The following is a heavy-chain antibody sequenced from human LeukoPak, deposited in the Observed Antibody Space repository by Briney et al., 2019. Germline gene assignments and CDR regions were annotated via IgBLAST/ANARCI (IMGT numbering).Heavy chain of an antibody. Sequence: SGTLSLTCAVYGGSFSGYYWSWIRQPPGKGLEWIGEINHSGSTNYNPSLKSRVTISVDTSKNQFSLKLSSVAAADTAVYYCARGRGGYVIDYWGQGTLVTVSS. CDR3: ARGRGGYVIDY. J-gene: IGHJ4*02. V-gene: IGHV4-34*01. D-gene: IGHD5-12*01. CDR2: INHSGST. CDR1: GGSFSGYY.